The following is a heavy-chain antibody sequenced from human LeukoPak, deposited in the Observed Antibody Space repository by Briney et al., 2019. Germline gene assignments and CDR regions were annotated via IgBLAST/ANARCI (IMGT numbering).Heavy chain of an antibody. V-gene: IGHV1-46*01. CDR1: GYTFTSCY. D-gene: IGHD5-18*01. J-gene: IGHJ4*02. CDR3: ARAHVDTAMVTGRFDY. Sequence: GASVKVSCKASGYTFTSCYMHWVRQAPGQGLEWMGIINPSGGSTSYAQKLQGRVTMTRDTSTSTVYMELSSLRSEDTAVYYCARAHVDTAMVTGRFDYWGQGTLVTVSS. CDR2: INPSGGST.